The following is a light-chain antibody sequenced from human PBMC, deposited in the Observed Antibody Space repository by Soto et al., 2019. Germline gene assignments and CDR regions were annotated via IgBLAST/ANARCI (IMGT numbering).Light chain of an antibody. CDR1: SSDVGSYNF. CDR3: CADAGRSTYV. Sequence: QSALTQPASVSGSPGQSITISCTRTSSDVGSYNFVSWYQQHPGEVPKVMIYEVSKRPSGVSDRFSGSKSGNTASLTISGLQAEDEADYYCCADAGRSTYVFGTRTKVTVL. V-gene: IGLV2-23*02. CDR2: EVS. J-gene: IGLJ1*01.